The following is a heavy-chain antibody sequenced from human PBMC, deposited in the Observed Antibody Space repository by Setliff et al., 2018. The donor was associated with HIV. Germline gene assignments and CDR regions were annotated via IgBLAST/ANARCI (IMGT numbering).Heavy chain of an antibody. V-gene: IGHV3-48*01. CDR2: ISSSSSTI. J-gene: IGHJ4*02. CDR1: GFTFSNYA. Sequence: PGESLKISCAASGFTFSNYAMNWVRQAPGKGLEWVSYISSSSSTIYYADSVKGRFTISRDNAKNSLYLQMNSLRAEDTAVYYCARVNRPGIYWGQGTLVTVSS. CDR3: ARVNRPGIY. D-gene: IGHD6-6*01.